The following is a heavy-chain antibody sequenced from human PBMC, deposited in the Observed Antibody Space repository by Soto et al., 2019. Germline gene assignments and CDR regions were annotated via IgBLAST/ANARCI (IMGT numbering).Heavy chain of an antibody. J-gene: IGHJ6*02. CDR2: ISSSSSTI. V-gene: IGHV3-48*02. Sequence: GGSLRLSCAASGCTFSSYSMNWVSKATGKGLEWVSYISSSSSTIYYADSVKGRFTISRDNAKNSLYLQMNSLRDEDTAVYYCASARRLRIFGVVIGMDVWGQGTTVTVSS. CDR3: ASARRLRIFGVVIGMDV. CDR1: GCTFSSYS. D-gene: IGHD3-3*01.